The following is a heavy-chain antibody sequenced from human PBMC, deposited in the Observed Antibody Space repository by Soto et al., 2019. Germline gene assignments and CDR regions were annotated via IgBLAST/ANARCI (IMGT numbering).Heavy chain of an antibody. D-gene: IGHD3-16*01. CDR3: AYSRSGLGGANFDY. CDR1: GFSLSTSGVG. V-gene: IGHV2-5*02. CDR2: IYWDDDK. J-gene: IGHJ4*02. Sequence: QITLKESGPTLIKPTQTLTLTCTFSGFSLSTSGVGVGWIRQPPGKALEWLALIYWDDDKRYSPSLKSRLTITKDTSKNQVVLTMTNMDPVDTATYYCAYSRSGLGGANFDYWGQGTLVTVSS.